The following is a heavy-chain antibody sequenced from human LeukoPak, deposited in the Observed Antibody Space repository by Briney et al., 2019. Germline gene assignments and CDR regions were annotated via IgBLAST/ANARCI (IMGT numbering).Heavy chain of an antibody. V-gene: IGHV1-69*05. CDR1: GYTLTELS. CDR2: IIPIFGTA. J-gene: IGHJ4*02. D-gene: IGHD3-10*01. CDR3: ARQWFGEKYYFDY. Sequence: GASVKVSCKASGYTLTELSMHWVRQAPGKGLEWMGGIIPIFGTANYAQKFQGRVTITTDESTSTAYMELSSLRSEDTAVYYCARQWFGEKYYFDYWGQGTLVTVSS.